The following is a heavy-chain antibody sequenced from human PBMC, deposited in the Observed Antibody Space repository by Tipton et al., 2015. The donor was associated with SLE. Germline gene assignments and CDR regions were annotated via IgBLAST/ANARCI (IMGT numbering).Heavy chain of an antibody. CDR2: ISYDGSNK. D-gene: IGHD6-13*01. Sequence: SLRLSCAAPGFTFSSYAMHWVRQAPGKGLEWVAVISYDGSNKYYADSVKGRFTISRDNSKNTLYLQMNSLRAEDTAVYYCARDWIAAAFQHWGQGTLVTVSS. CDR1: GFTFSSYA. J-gene: IGHJ1*01. CDR3: ARDWIAAAFQH. V-gene: IGHV3-30*04.